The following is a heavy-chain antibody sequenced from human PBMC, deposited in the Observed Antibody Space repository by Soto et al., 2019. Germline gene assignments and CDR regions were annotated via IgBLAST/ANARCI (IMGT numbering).Heavy chain of an antibody. Sequence: ELQLVESGGGLVQPGGSLRLSCVVSGFSFSNYWMSWVRQAPEKGLEWVANIKQDGSETYYVDSVKGRFTISRDNAKNSLYLQMTSLRGDDTAIYYCARGWATTAGTGDNWVQGTLVIVSS. D-gene: IGHD6-19*01. CDR3: ARGWATTAGTGDN. V-gene: IGHV3-7*01. J-gene: IGHJ4*02. CDR1: GFSFSNYW. CDR2: IKQDGSET.